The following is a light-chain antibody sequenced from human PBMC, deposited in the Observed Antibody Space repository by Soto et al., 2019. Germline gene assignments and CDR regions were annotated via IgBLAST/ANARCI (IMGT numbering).Light chain of an antibody. CDR1: SSDVGGYNY. CDR3: CSYTDSRTHI. Sequence: ALTQPASVSGSPGQSITISCTGTSSDVGGYNYVSWYQQHPGKAPKLIIFEVSYRPSGISNRFSASKSGDTASLTISGLQADDEADYYCCSYTDSRTHIFGSGTKVTV. CDR2: EVS. J-gene: IGLJ1*01. V-gene: IGLV2-14*01.